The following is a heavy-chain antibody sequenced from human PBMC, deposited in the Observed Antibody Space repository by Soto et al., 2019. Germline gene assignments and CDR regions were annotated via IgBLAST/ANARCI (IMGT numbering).Heavy chain of an antibody. J-gene: IGHJ4*02. V-gene: IGHV1-69*01. CDR1: VEFFSNYG. Sequence: VQLVQSGAEVKEPGSSVKVSCKASVEFFSNYGISWVRQAPGQGLEWMGGIIPIFGTISYAEKFQGRVTITADESTNTVYMELRSLRSADTALYYCARVFPDGWVEPGVVRGYLDTWGRGTLVTVSS. CDR3: ARVFPDGWVEPGVVRGYLDT. CDR2: IIPIFGTI. D-gene: IGHD3-3*01.